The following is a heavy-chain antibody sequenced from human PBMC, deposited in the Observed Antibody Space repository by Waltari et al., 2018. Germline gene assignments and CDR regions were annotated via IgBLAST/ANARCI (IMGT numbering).Heavy chain of an antibody. CDR1: GFTFSSYG. CDR3: AKGRDGYPRY. CDR2: IRYDGSNK. Sequence: QVQLVESGGGVVQPGGSLRLSCAASGFTFSSYGMHWVRQAPGKGLEWVAFIRYDGSNKYYADSVKGRFTISRDNSKNTLYLQMNSLRAEDTAVYYCAKGRDGYPRYWGQGTLVTVSS. D-gene: IGHD5-12*01. V-gene: IGHV3-30*02. J-gene: IGHJ4*02.